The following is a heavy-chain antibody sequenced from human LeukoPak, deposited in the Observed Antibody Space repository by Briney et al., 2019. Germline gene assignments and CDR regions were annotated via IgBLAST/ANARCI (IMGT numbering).Heavy chain of an antibody. J-gene: IGHJ4*02. CDR2: ISGSGGST. CDR3: AKLTGDRSNFDY. V-gene: IGHV3-23*01. Sequence: GGSLRLSCAASGFTFSSYAMSWVRQAPGKGLEWVSAISGSGGSTYNADSVKGRFTTSRDNSKNTLYLQMNSLRAEDTAVYYCAKLTGDRSNFDYWGQGTLVTVSS. CDR1: GFTFSSYA. D-gene: IGHD7-27*01.